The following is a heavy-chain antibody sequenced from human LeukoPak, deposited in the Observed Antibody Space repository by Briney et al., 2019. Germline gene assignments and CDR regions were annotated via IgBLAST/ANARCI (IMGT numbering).Heavy chain of an antibody. CDR2: INPSGGST. D-gene: IGHD6-6*01. J-gene: IGHJ4*02. V-gene: IGHV1-46*01. CDR3: ARAGEIAARGFDY. CDR1: GYTFTGYY. Sequence: ASVKVSCKASGYTFTGYYMHWVRQAPEQGLEWMGIINPSGGSTSYAQKFQGRVTMTRDMSTSTVYMELSSLRSEDTAVYYCARAGEIAARGFDYWGQGTLVTVSS.